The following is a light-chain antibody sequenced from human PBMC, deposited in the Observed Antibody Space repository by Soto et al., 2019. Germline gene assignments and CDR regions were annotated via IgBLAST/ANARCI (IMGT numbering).Light chain of an antibody. CDR1: QSVSSSY. J-gene: IGKJ3*01. V-gene: IGKV3-20*01. CDR2: GAS. Sequence: ESVLTQSPGTLSMSPGERATLSCRASQSVSSSYSAWYQQKPGQAPRLLIYGASSRATGIPDRFSGSGSGTDVTRTSSRLEPEDFAVYYCQQYGSSPFTFGPGTKVDIK. CDR3: QQYGSSPFT.